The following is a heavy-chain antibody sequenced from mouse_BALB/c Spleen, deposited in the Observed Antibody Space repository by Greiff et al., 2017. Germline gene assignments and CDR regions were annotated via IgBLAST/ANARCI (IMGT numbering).Heavy chain of an antibody. CDR2: IWAGGST. CDR1: GFSLTSYG. CDR3: AREGDYGYDEFAY. J-gene: IGHJ3*01. D-gene: IGHD2-2*01. Sequence: VKLQESGPGLVAPSQSLSITCTVSGFSLTSYGVHWVRQPPGKGLEWLGVIWAGGSTNYNSALMSRLSISKDNSKSQVFLKMNSLQTDDTAMYYCAREGDYGYDEFAYWGQGTLVTVSA. V-gene: IGHV2-9*02.